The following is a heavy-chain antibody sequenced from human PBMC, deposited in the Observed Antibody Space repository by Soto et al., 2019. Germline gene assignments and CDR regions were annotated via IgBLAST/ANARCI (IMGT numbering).Heavy chain of an antibody. V-gene: IGHV3-7*03. J-gene: IGHJ6*02. CDR3: ARDGDIVVVPAAIRHYYYYGMDV. CDR2: IKQDGSEK. D-gene: IGHD2-2*02. CDR1: GFTFSSYW. Sequence: GGSLRLSCAASGFTFSSYWMSWVRQAPGKGLEWVANIKQDGSEKYYVDSVKGRFTISRDNAKNSLYLQMNSLRAEDTAVYYCARDGDIVVVPAAIRHYYYYGMDVRGQGTTVTVSS.